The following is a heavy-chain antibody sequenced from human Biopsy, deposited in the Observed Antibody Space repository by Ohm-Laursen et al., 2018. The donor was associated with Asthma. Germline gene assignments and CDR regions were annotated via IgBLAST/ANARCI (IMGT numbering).Heavy chain of an antibody. D-gene: IGHD1-1*01. V-gene: IGHV3-30*01. J-gene: IGHJ3*02. CDR3: VRDGTDDAFDI. CDR1: GSSFSNFA. Sequence: SLRLSCAATGSSFSNFAIHWVRQAPGKGLEWVGVISKDASTQDYADSVKGRFTMTRDNSKNTLDLQMNSLREEDTAVYYCVRDGTDDAFDIWGQGTVVSVSS. CDR2: ISKDASTQ.